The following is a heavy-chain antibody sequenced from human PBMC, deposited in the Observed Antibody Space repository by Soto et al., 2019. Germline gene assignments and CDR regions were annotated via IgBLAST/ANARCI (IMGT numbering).Heavy chain of an antibody. V-gene: IGHV1-2*02. CDR2: INPNGGGT. Sequence: QVQLVQYGAEVKKPGDSVKVSFKSSGYSVTDSYMNWVRQAPGQGLEWMGWINPNGGGTNYAQNFQGRVTMTRDTSISTAYMELSRLRSDYTAVYFCARDACSGGGCYSIFTRDIWGQGKVVNVPS. CDR3: ARDACSGGGCYSIFTRDI. D-gene: IGHD2-21*02. J-gene: IGHJ3*02. CDR1: GYSVTDSY.